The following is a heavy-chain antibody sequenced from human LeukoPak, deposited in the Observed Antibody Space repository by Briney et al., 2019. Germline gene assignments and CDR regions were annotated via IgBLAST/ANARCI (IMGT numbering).Heavy chain of an antibody. Sequence: GASVKVSCKASGGTFSSYAICWVRQAPGQGLEWMGRIIPILGIANYAQKFQGRVTITADKSTSTAYMELSSLRSEDTAVYYCAREVSVGATSRGFDYWGQGTLVTVSS. J-gene: IGHJ4*02. V-gene: IGHV1-69*04. D-gene: IGHD1-26*01. CDR3: AREVSVGATSRGFDY. CDR2: IIPILGIA. CDR1: GGTFSSYA.